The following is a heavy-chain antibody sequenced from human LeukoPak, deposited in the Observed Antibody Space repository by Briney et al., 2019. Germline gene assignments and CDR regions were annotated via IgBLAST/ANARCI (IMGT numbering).Heavy chain of an antibody. CDR2: INHSGST. CDR1: GFTFSNAW. D-gene: IGHD3-10*01. J-gene: IGHJ4*02. Sequence: GSLRLSCAASGFTFSNAWMSWVRQAPGKGLEWIGEINHSGSTNYNPSLKSRVTISVDTSKNQFSLKLSSVTAADTAVYYCARSTAILLWFGEFDYWGQGTLVTVSS. V-gene: IGHV4-34*01. CDR3: ARSTAILLWFGEFDY.